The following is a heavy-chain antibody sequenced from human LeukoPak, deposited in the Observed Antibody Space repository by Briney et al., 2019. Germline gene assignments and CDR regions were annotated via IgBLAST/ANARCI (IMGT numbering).Heavy chain of an antibody. CDR3: ARDDSSGYPNY. Sequence: GGSLRLSCAASGFTLGSYGMNWVRQAPGKGLEWVSFISSSSNTIYYADSVKGRFTISRDNAKNSLYLQMNSLRAEDTAVYYCARDDSSGYPNYWGQGTLVTVSS. CDR1: GFTLGSYG. V-gene: IGHV3-48*01. CDR2: ISSSSNTI. D-gene: IGHD3-22*01. J-gene: IGHJ4*02.